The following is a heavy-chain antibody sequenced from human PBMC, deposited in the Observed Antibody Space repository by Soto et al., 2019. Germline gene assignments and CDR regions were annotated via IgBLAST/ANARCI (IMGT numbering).Heavy chain of an antibody. D-gene: IGHD3-3*01. CDR3: VKDRVTIFGELGY. J-gene: IGHJ4*02. Sequence: GGSLRLSCSASGFTFSSYAMHWVRQAPGKGLEYVSAISSNGGSTHYADSVKGRFTISRDNSKNTLYLQMSSLRAEDTAVYYCVKDRVTIFGELGYWGQGTLVTVSS. CDR1: GFTFSSYA. V-gene: IGHV3-64D*08. CDR2: ISSNGGST.